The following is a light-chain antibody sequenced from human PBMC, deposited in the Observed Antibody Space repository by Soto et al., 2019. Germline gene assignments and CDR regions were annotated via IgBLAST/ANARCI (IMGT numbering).Light chain of an antibody. CDR3: AAWDDSLRGQV. Sequence: QSVLTQPPSASGTPGQRVTISCSGSTSNVGINSVFWYQHLPGTAPKLLIYRSNQRASGVPDRFSGSKSGTSASLAISGLRSEDEADYYCAAWDDSLRGQVFGGGTNLTVL. J-gene: IGLJ2*01. CDR2: RSN. V-gene: IGLV1-47*01. CDR1: TSNVGINS.